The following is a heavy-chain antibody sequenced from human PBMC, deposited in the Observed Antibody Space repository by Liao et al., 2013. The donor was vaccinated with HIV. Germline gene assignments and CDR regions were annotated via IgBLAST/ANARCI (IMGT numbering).Heavy chain of an antibody. CDR1: GGSISSGSYY. D-gene: IGHD3-16*01. V-gene: IGHV4-61*02. CDR3: ARGHRLRLGLVDY. CDR2: IYTSGST. Sequence: QVQLQESGPGLVKPSQTLSLTCTVSGGSISSGSYYWSWIRQPAGKGLEWIGRIYTSGSTNYNPSLKSRVTISVDTSKNQFSLKLSSVTAADTAVYYCARGHRLRLGLVDYWGQGNHGHRLL. J-gene: IGHJ4*02.